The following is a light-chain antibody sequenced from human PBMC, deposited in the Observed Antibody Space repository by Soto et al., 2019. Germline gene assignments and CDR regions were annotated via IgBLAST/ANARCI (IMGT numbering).Light chain of an antibody. CDR3: SAWDDTLNGFV. CDR2: YDD. J-gene: IGLJ1*01. CDR1: SFNIGDNA. Sequence: QSVLTQPPSVAEAPRQRVTISCSGSSFNIGDNAVNWYQQFPGKAPKLLIYYDDLLPSGVSDRFSGSKSGTSASLVISGLQSDDDADYYCSAWDDTLNGFVFGTGTKLTVL. V-gene: IGLV1-36*01.